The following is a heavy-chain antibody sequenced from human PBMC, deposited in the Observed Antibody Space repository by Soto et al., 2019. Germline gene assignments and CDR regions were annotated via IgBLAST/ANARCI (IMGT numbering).Heavy chain of an antibody. CDR2: IYYSGST. D-gene: IGHD1-1*01. Sequence: QVQLQQSGPGLVKPSETLSLTCTVSGGSISSGAYLWSWIRQHPGKGLEWIGYIYYSGSTYYNPSFQSRITIAVDTSKAQFSLKLSSVTAVDTAVYFCARERGDGNSYPPNYWGQGTLVTVSS. V-gene: IGHV4-31*03. J-gene: IGHJ4*02. CDR3: ARERGDGNSYPPNY. CDR1: GGSISSGAYL.